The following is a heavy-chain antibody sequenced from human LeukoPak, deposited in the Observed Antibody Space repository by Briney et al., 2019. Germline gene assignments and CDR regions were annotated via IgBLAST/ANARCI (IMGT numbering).Heavy chain of an antibody. D-gene: IGHD1-26*01. V-gene: IGHV7-81*01. CDR1: GYSFTTYG. Sequence: ASVKVSCKASGYSFTTYGMNWVPQAPGQGLEWMGWFNTYTGNPTYAQGFTGRFVFSMDTSASTAYLQISSLKAEDMAMYYCARRKGGSYGNFDYWGQGTLVTVSS. CDR2: FNTYTGNP. J-gene: IGHJ4*02. CDR3: ARRKGGSYGNFDY.